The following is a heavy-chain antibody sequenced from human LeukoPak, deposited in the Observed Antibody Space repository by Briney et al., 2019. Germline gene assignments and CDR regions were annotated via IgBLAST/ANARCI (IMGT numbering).Heavy chain of an antibody. V-gene: IGHV3-64*01. CDR1: GFTFSSYA. Sequence: GGSLTLTCAGCGFTFSSYALHWLCQAPGKGLEYVSAMSSNGGTTDYANSVKGRFTISRDNSKNTLYLQMGSLRAEDMAVYYCARFRGVGPLYYWGQGTLVTVSS. J-gene: IGHJ4*02. CDR3: ARFRGVGPLYY. CDR2: MSSNGGTT. D-gene: IGHD3-16*01.